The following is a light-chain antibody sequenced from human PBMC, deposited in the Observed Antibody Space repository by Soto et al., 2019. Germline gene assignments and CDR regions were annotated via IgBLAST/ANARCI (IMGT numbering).Light chain of an antibody. CDR2: DVS. V-gene: IGLV2-11*01. J-gene: IGLJ2*01. CDR3: CSYACSYTL. CDR1: SSDVGGYNY. Sequence: QSALTQPRSVSGSPGQSVTISCTGTSSDVGGYNYVSWYQQHPGKAPKLMIYDVSKRPSGVPDRFSGSKSGNTASLTISGLQAEDEADYYCCSYACSYTLFGGGTQLTVL.